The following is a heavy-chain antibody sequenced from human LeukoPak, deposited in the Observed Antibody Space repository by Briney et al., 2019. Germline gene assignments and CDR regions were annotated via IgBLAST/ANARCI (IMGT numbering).Heavy chain of an antibody. CDR2: ISPYNGNT. D-gene: IGHD3-22*01. CDR1: GYTFTSYG. V-gene: IGHV1-18*01. CDR3: AAPYYYDSSGGAFDI. J-gene: IGHJ3*02. Sequence: ASVKVSCKASGYTFTSYGISWARQAPGQGLEWMGWISPYNGNTNYAQKLQGRVTMTTDTSTSTAYMELRSLRSDDTAVYYCAAPYYYDSSGGAFDIWGQGTMVTVSS.